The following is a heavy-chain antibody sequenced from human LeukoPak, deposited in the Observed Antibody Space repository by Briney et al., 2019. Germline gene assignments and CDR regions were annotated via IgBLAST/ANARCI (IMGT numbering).Heavy chain of an antibody. V-gene: IGHV1-8*03. Sequence: ASVKASCKASGYTFTSYDINWVRQATGQGLEWMGWMNPNSGNTGYAQKFQGRVTITRNTSISTAYMELSSLRSEDTAVYYCARIVDFWSGSDYYYMDVWGKGTTVTVSS. D-gene: IGHD3-3*01. CDR2: MNPNSGNT. CDR3: ARIVDFWSGSDYYYMDV. CDR1: GYTFTSYD. J-gene: IGHJ6*03.